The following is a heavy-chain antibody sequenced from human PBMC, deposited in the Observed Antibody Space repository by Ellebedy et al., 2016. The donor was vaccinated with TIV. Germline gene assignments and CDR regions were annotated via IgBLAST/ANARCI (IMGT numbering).Heavy chain of an antibody. CDR2: IWYDGSNK. D-gene: IGHD1-26*01. J-gene: IGHJ3*02. CDR3: ARALVGATRAGAFDI. V-gene: IGHV3-33*01. CDR1: GFTFSSYG. Sequence: PGGSLRLSCAASGFTFSSYGMHWVRQAPGKGLEWVAVIWYDGSNKYYADSVKGRFTISRDNSKNTLYLQMNSLRAEDTAVYYCARALVGATRAGAFDIWGQGTMVTVSS.